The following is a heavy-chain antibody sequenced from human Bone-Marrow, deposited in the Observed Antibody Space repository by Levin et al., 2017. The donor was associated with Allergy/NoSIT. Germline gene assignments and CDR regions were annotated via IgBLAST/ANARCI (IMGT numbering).Heavy chain of an antibody. J-gene: IGHJ3*02. Sequence: QAGGSLRLSCAASGFNFNNYGIHWVRQAPGEGLEWVAVIWYDGSYINYADRVKGRFNISRDNSKKTVDLQMHSLRVEDTSLYYCASDSVLCKSDGDCYNDAFDIWGQGTVVTVSS. CDR1: GFNFNNYG. CDR2: IWYDGSYI. V-gene: IGHV3-33*01. CDR3: ASDSVLCKSDGDCYNDAFDI. D-gene: IGHD2-21*02.